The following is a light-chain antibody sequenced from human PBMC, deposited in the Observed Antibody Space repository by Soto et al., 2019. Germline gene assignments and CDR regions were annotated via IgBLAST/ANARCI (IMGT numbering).Light chain of an antibody. CDR2: LGS. J-gene: IGKJ1*01. V-gene: IGKV2-28*01. Sequence: DIVMPQSPLSLPVTPGEPASISCRSSQSLLHSNGNTYLDWYLQKPGQSPQLLIYLGSNRASGVPDRFSGSGSGTDFTLKISRVEAEDVGVYYCMQSQQTPWTFGQGTKMEVK. CDR3: MQSQQTPWT. CDR1: QSLLHSNGNTY.